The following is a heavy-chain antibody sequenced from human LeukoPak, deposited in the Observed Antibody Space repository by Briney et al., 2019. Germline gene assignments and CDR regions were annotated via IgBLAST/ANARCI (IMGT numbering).Heavy chain of an antibody. CDR3: ARVGDYGDYVEHAFDI. J-gene: IGHJ3*02. Sequence: SETLSLTCAVYGGSFSGYYWSWIRQPPGKGLEWIGYIYYSGSTNYNPSLKSRVTISVDTSKNQFSLKLSSVTAADTAVYYCARVGDYGDYVEHAFDIWGQGTMVTVSS. V-gene: IGHV4-59*01. D-gene: IGHD4-17*01. CDR1: GGSFSGYY. CDR2: IYYSGST.